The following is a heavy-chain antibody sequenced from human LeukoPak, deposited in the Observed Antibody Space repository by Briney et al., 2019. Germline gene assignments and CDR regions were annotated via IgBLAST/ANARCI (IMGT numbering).Heavy chain of an antibody. CDR2: IKQDGSEM. Sequence: GGSLRLSCAASGFTFTTYWMSWVRQAPGKGLEWVANIKQDGSEMNYVDAVKGRFTISRDNAKSSLYLQMNSLRAEDTAVYYCAKWGPHYEVIKSSVYYYGMDVWGQGTTVTVSS. J-gene: IGHJ6*02. D-gene: IGHD3-22*01. V-gene: IGHV3-7*03. CDR3: AKWGPHYEVIKSSVYYYGMDV. CDR1: GFTFTTYW.